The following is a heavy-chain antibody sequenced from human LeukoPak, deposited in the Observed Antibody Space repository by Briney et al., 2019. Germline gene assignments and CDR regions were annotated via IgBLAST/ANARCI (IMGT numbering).Heavy chain of an antibody. CDR3: ARGHMITFGGDYYYMDV. CDR2: INAGNGNT. D-gene: IGHD3-16*01. Sequence: ASVKVSCKASGYTFTSYYMHWVRQAPGQRLEWMGWINAGNGNTKYSQEFQDRVTITRDISASTAYMELSSLRSEDMTVYYCARGHMITFGGDYYYMDVWGKGTTVTVSS. CDR1: GYTFTSYY. J-gene: IGHJ6*03. V-gene: IGHV1-3*03.